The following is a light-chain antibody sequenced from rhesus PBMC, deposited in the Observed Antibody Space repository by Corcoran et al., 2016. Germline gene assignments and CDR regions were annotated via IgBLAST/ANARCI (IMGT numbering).Light chain of an antibody. CDR3: QQYSDWPLT. Sequence: EIVMMQSPATLSLSPGESATVSCRATQSVSTNLAWYQQKPGQAPSLLIYGASTRATGIPDRFSGSWSVTDFTLSISSLEPEVFALYFCQQYSDWPLTFGGGTKVEIK. CDR1: QSVSTN. V-gene: IGKV3-42*03. CDR2: GAS. J-gene: IGKJ4*01.